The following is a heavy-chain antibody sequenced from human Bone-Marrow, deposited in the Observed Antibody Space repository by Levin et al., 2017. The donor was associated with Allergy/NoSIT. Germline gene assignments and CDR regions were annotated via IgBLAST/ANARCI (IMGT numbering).Heavy chain of an antibody. J-gene: IGHJ3*01. CDR1: GFTFNKFG. CDR3: AKIGDCSSGVCFWETLHDAFDV. D-gene: IGHD2-21*02. CDR2: ISFDASQE. V-gene: IGHV3-30*18. Sequence: QSGGSLRHSCAASGFTFNKFGMHWVRQGPGKGLEWVAVISFDASQEYYADSVKGRFTISRDNSKNTLYLQMNSLRPEDTAVYFCAKIGDCSSGVCFWETLHDAFDVWGQGTMVSVSS.